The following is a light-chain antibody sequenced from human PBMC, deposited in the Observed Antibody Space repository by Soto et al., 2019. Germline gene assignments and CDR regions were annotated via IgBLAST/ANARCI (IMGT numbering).Light chain of an antibody. J-gene: IGKJ4*01. CDR2: GAS. CDR3: QQYDRSPL. CDR1: QSVSNSH. Sequence: EIVLTQSPGALSLSPGERDTLSCRASQSVSNSHSAWYQQKPGQAPRLLIYGASNRATGVSDRFSGSGSGTDFTLPIARLEPEDSAVYYCQQYDRSPLFGGGTKVEI. V-gene: IGKV3-20*01.